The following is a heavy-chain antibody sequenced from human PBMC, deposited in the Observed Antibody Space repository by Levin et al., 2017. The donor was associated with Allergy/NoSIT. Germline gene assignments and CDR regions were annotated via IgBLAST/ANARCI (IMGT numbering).Heavy chain of an antibody. CDR1: GFTFSNYG. V-gene: IGHV3-33*01. CDR2: IWYDGSNK. Sequence: GGSLRLSCVASGFTFSNYGMHWVRQAPGKGLEWVAIIWYDGSNKYYADSVKGRFTISRDNSKNSLYLQMDSLRAEDTALYDCARDTAFGQYFDYWGQGTRVTVSS. J-gene: IGHJ4*02. CDR3: ARDTAFGQYFDY. D-gene: IGHD3-16*01.